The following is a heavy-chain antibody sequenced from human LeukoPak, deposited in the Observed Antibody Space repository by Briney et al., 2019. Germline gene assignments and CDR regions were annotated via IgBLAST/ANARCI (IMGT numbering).Heavy chain of an antibody. D-gene: IGHD3-9*01. V-gene: IGHV3-11*01. Sequence: GGSLRLSCAASGFSFSDYYMSWIRQAPGKGLEWVSYISSSGNTIYYADSVKGRFTVSRDNAKNSLDLQMNSLRAEDTAVYYCARDSELQYFDWLLSNSFPYFDYWGQGTLVTVSS. J-gene: IGHJ4*02. CDR1: GFSFSDYY. CDR3: ARDSELQYFDWLLSNSFPYFDY. CDR2: ISSSGNTI.